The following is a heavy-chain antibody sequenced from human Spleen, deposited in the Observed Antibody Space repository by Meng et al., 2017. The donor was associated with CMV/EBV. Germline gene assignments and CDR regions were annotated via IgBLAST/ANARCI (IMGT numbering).Heavy chain of an antibody. CDR3: ARDRASGYSSRWPDY. J-gene: IGHJ4*02. V-gene: IGHV3-11*04. Sequence: GESLKISCAASGFTFSDYYMSWIRQAPGKGLEWVSYISSSGSTIYYADSMKGRFTISRDNAKNSLYLQMNSLRAEDTAVYYCARDRASGYSSRWPDYWGQGTLVTVSS. CDR2: ISSSGSTI. D-gene: IGHD6-13*01. CDR1: GFTFSDYY.